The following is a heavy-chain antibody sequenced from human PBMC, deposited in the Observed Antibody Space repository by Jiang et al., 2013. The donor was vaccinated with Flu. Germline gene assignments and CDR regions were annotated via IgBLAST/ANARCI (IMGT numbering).Heavy chain of an antibody. V-gene: IGHV4-59*01. J-gene: IGHJ5*02. Sequence: SGSGLVKPSETLSLTCTVSGDSIRFYYWSWIRQPPGKGLEWIGHIYYTGSTNYNPSLKSRVTLSVDTSKNQFSLYMTSVTSADTAVYYCARGLTNPRYNCFDPWGQGTLVTVSS. CDR1: GDSIRFYY. CDR2: IYYTGST. D-gene: IGHD2-8*01. CDR3: ARGLTNPRYNCFDP.